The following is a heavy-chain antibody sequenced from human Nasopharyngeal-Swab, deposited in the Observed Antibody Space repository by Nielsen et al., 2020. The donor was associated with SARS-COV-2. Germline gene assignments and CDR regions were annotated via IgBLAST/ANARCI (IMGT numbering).Heavy chain of an antibody. CDR1: EYSFTTSW. Sequence: GESLKISCKGSEYSFTTSWIGWVRQMPGKGLEWMGIIDPTDSDTRYSPSFQGQVTISADKSISTAYLQWSSLTASDTAVYYCARTAIEGGYYRGDAFDIWGQGTMVTVSS. CDR2: IDPTDSDT. J-gene: IGHJ3*02. CDR3: ARTAIEGGYYRGDAFDI. D-gene: IGHD3-22*01. V-gene: IGHV5-51*01.